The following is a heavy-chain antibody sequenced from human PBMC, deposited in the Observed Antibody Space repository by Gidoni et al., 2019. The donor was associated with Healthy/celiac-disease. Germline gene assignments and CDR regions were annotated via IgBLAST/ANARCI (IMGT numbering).Heavy chain of an antibody. Sequence: QVQLVESGGGVVQPGRPLRLSCAASGFPFSSYGMHWVRQAPGKGLEWVAVIWYYGSNKYYADSVKGRFTISRDNSKNTLYLQMNSLRAEDTAVYYCARLDSSSWQYDMDVWGQGTTVTVSS. V-gene: IGHV3-33*01. D-gene: IGHD6-13*01. CDR1: GFPFSSYG. CDR2: IWYYGSNK. J-gene: IGHJ6*02. CDR3: ARLDSSSWQYDMDV.